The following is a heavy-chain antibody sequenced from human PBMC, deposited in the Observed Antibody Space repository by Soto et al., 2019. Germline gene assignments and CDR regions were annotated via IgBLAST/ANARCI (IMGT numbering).Heavy chain of an antibody. CDR2: IIPILGIA. CDR1: GGTFNSYT. Sequence: ASVKVSCKAPGGTFNSYTISWVRQAKRQGLEWMGRIIPILGIANYAQKFQGRVTITADKSTSTAYMELSSLRSEDTAVYYCARDPCAHSGRHCDTWYYLDYRGQGTLVTVSS. J-gene: IGHJ4*02. V-gene: IGHV1-69*04. D-gene: IGHD3-10*01. CDR3: ARDPCAHSGRHCDTWYYLDY.